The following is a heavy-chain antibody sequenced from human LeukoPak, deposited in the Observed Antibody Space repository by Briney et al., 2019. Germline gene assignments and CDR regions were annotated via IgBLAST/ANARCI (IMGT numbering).Heavy chain of an antibody. J-gene: IGHJ3*02. D-gene: IGHD5-18*01. V-gene: IGHV1-69*01. CDR3: ATDVPSETVMVSAFDM. CDR1: GGTFSTYS. Sequence: ASVKVSCKVSGGTFSTYSINWVRQAPGQGLGWMGGIIPIFGTGNPAQKFQDRVTITADAYTRTAFMELSSLRSEDTAVYYCATDVPSETVMVSAFDMWGQGTMVTV. CDR2: IIPIFGTG.